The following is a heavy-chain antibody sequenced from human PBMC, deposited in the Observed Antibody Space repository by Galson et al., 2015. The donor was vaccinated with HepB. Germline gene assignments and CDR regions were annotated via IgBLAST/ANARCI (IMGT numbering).Heavy chain of an antibody. CDR2: VNPTSGGT. CDR1: GYILADYY. Sequence: SVKVSCKASGYILADYYIHWVRQAPGQGLEWVGRVNPTSGGTVYAQKFEDRVTMTRDTSITTAYMDLTGLTSDDTAVYYCAKPRLLHTFDYWGQGTLVTVSS. D-gene: IGHD2-15*01. J-gene: IGHJ4*02. CDR3: AKPRLLHTFDY. V-gene: IGHV1-2*02.